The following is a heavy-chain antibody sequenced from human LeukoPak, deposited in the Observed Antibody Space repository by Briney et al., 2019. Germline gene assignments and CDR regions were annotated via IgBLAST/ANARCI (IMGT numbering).Heavy chain of an antibody. CDR3: ARVNSVAGSAEYFQH. V-gene: IGHV4-59*01. CDR1: GVSISSYY. J-gene: IGHJ1*01. Sequence: PSETLSLTCAVSGVSISSYYMTWVRQPPGKGLEWVGYISYSGSTNYNPCLKSRVTISVDTSKNQFSLRLNSVTAADTTVYYCARVNSVAGSAEYFQHWGQSTLVTVSS. CDR2: ISYSGST. D-gene: IGHD6-19*01.